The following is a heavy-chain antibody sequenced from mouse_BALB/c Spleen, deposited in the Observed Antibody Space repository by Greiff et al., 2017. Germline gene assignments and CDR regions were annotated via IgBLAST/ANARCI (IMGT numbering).Heavy chain of an antibody. D-gene: IGHD1-1*01. CDR2: ILPGSGST. CDR3: ARRYGSSSSYWYFDV. Sequence: VKLMESGAELMKPGASVKISCKATGYTFSSYWIEWVKQRPGHGLEWIGEILPGSGSTNYNEKFKGKATFTADTSSNTAYMQLSSLTSEDSAVYYCARRYGSSSSYWYFDVWGAGTTVTVSS. V-gene: IGHV1-9*01. CDR1: GYTFSSYW. J-gene: IGHJ1*01.